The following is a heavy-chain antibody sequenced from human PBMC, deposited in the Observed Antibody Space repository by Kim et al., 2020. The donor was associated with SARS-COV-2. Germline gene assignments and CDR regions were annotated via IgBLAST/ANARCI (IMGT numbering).Heavy chain of an antibody. CDR1: GFTFNNYA. CDR2: ISGSGGST. Sequence: GGSLRLSCAASGFTFNNYAMNWVRQAPGEGLEWVSSISGSGGSTDYADSVKGRFTVSRDNLKNMLYLQVNSLTAEDTAVYYCARAPRVTKVTSFDYWGQGTLVTVSS. J-gene: IGHJ4*02. D-gene: IGHD4-17*01. V-gene: IGHV3-23*01. CDR3: ARAPRVTKVTSFDY.